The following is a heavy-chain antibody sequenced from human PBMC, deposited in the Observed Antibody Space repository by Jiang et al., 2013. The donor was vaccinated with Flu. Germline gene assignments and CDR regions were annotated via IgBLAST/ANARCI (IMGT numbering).Heavy chain of an antibody. Sequence: VQLLESGGGLVKPGGSLRLTCAASGFPFSIAYMNWVRQAPGKGLEWVGRILPKANSLATTYAASLKGRFTISRDDSKSTSYLQLNSLETEDTAVYYCTGSSGTTGGDYWGQGSLVTVSS. CDR1: GFPFSIAY. D-gene: IGHD1-7*01. CDR2: ILPKANSLAT. J-gene: IGHJ4*02. V-gene: IGHV3-73*01. CDR3: TGSSGTTGGDY.